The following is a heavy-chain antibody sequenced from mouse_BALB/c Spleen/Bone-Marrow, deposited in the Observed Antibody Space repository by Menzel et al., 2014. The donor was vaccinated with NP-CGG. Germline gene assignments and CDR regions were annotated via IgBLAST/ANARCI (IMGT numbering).Heavy chain of an antibody. J-gene: IGHJ3*01. CDR2: INPSTGYT. D-gene: IGHD2-10*02. V-gene: IGHV1-7*01. CDR3: ARDGYGNYEGFAY. CDR1: GYTLTSYW. Sequence: VQLQQSGAELAKPGASVKMSCKASGYTLTSYWMHWVKQRPGQGLEWIGYINPSTGYTEYNQKFKDKATLTADKSSSTAYMQLSSLTSEDSAVYYCARDGYGNYEGFAYWGQGTLVTVSA.